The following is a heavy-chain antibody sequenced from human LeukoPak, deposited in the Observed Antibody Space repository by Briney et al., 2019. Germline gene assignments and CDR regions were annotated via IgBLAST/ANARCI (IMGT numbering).Heavy chain of an antibody. CDR1: GYTLTNNW. J-gene: IGHJ5*02. Sequence: GESLKISCKISGYTLTNNWIGWVRQVPGKGLEWMGLIYSPSFQGQVTLSVDASISTAYLQLTGLRASDTAIYYCVRYALTSSLDHWGQGTLVTVSS. CDR3: VRYALTSSLDH. CDR2: IY. V-gene: IGHV5-51*01. D-gene: IGHD6-13*01.